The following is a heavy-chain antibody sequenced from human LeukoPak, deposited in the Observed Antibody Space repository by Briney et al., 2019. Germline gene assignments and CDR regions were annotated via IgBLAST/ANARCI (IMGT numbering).Heavy chain of an antibody. D-gene: IGHD3-10*01. V-gene: IGHV3-11*04. CDR2: ISSSGSTI. Sequence: PGGSLRLSCAASGFTFSNNWMSWIRQAPGKGLEWVSYISSSGSTIYYADSVKGRFTISRDNAKNTLYLQMNSLRAEDTAVYYCARDYGSGSFTDYWGQGTLVTVSS. CDR1: GFTFSNNW. CDR3: ARDYGSGSFTDY. J-gene: IGHJ4*02.